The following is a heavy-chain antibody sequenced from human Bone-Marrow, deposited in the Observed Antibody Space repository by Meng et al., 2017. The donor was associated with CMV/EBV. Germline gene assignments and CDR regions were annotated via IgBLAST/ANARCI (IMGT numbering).Heavy chain of an antibody. Sequence: ASVKVSCKASGYTFTGYYMHWVRQAPGQGLEWMGWINPNSGGTNYAQKFQGRVTMTRDTSISTAYMELSRLRSDDTAVYYCASGTQVDTAMSGMDVWGQGTTVTVSS. CDR1: GYTFTGYY. CDR3: ASGTQVDTAMSGMDV. J-gene: IGHJ6*02. CDR2: INPNSGGT. D-gene: IGHD5-18*01. V-gene: IGHV1-2*02.